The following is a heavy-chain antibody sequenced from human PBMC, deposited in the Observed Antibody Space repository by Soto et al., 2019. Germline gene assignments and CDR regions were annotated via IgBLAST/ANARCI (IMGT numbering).Heavy chain of an antibody. Sequence: QLQLQESGPGLVKPSETLSLTCTVSGGSISSSSYYWGWIRQPPGKGLEWIGSIYYSGSTYYNPTLKSRVTISVDTSKNQFSLKLSSVTAADTAVYYCARSGYDILTGYYYGMDVWGQGTTVTVSS. CDR1: GGSISSSSYY. CDR3: ARSGYDILTGYYYGMDV. V-gene: IGHV4-39*01. D-gene: IGHD3-9*01. CDR2: IYYSGST. J-gene: IGHJ6*02.